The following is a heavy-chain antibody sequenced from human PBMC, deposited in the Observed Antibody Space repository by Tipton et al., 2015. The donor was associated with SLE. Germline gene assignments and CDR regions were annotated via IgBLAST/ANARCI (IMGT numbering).Heavy chain of an antibody. CDR3: AKDIGWLQFDY. CDR1: GFTFSAYW. Sequence: SLRLSCAASGFTFSAYWMSWVRQAPGKGLEWVADIKTDGSDKYHMDSVKGRFTISRDNAKNSLYLQMNSLRVEDTAVYYCAKDIGWLQFDYWGQGTLVTVSS. J-gene: IGHJ4*02. D-gene: IGHD5-12*01. V-gene: IGHV3-7*01. CDR2: IKTDGSDK.